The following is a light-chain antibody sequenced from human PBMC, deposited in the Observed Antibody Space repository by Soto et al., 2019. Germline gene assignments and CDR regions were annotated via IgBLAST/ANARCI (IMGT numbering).Light chain of an antibody. J-gene: IGLJ1*01. CDR2: EVT. V-gene: IGLV2-8*01. CDR1: SSDVGDYNY. CDR3: SSYAGSTNYV. Sequence: QSALTQPPSASGSPGQSVTISCTGTSSDVGDYNYVSWYQQHPGKAPKLMIYEVTKRPSGVPDRFSAFKSGNTASLTVSGLQAEDEADYYCSSYAGSTNYVFVTGTKHTVL.